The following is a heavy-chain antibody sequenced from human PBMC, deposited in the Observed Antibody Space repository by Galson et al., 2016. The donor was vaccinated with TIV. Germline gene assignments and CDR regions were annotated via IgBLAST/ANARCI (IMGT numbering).Heavy chain of an antibody. CDR2: VYYDGTT. CDR3: ARHGPWSFYFDF. V-gene: IGHV4-39*01. D-gene: IGHD2-15*01. Sequence: SETLSLTCTVSGGSISSSTYFWGWVRQPPGKGLEWIGTVYYDGTTYTNPSLKSPVTLSVDPSKNQISLKLSSVTAADTAIYFCARHGPWSFYFDFWGQGTLVTVSS. J-gene: IGHJ4*02. CDR1: GGSISSSTYF.